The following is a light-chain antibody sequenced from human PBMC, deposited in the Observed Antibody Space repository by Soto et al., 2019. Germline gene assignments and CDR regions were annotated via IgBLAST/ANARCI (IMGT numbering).Light chain of an antibody. Sequence: EIVLTQSPGTLSLSPGERATLSCRASQSVRSTYLAWYQQKPGQAPRLLIRDASSRATGIPDRFSGSGSGTDFTVTISRLEPEDFAVYYCQQYGWSPLTFGGGTKVEIK. CDR1: QSVRSTY. CDR3: QQYGWSPLT. CDR2: DAS. J-gene: IGKJ4*01. V-gene: IGKV3-20*01.